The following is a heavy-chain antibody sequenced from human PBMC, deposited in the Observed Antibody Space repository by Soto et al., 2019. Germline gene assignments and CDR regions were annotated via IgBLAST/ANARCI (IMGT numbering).Heavy chain of an antibody. CDR3: ARTLTGLHSYAFDI. CDR1: GGSISSSSYY. CDR2: IYYSGST. D-gene: IGHD1-20*01. V-gene: IGHV4-39*01. J-gene: IGHJ3*02. Sequence: QLQLQESGPGLVKPSETLSLTCTVSGGSISSSSYYLGWIRQPPGTGLEWIGSIYYSGSTYYNPCLLSRVTVSVNPSKNKFSLKLSSVTGADTAVYYCARTLTGLHSYAFDIWVQGTMVTVSS.